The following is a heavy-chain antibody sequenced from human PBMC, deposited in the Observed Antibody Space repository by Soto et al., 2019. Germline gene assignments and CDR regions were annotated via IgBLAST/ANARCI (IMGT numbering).Heavy chain of an antibody. CDR3: ARVRELRFLEWSPQSAYYFDY. CDR2: ISAYNGNT. V-gene: IGHV1-18*01. J-gene: IGHJ4*02. Sequence: GASVKVSCKASGYTFTSYGISWVRQAPGQGLEWMGWISAYNGNTNYAQKLQGRVTMTTDTSTSTAYMELRSLRSDDTAVYYCARVRELRFLEWSPQSAYYFDYWGQGTLVTSPQ. D-gene: IGHD3-3*01. CDR1: GYTFTSYG.